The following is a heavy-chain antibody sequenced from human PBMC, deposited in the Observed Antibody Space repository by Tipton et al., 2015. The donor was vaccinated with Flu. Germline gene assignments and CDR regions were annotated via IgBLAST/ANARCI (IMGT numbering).Heavy chain of an antibody. CDR3: ARGALYYYDSSKGFDY. J-gene: IGHJ4*02. V-gene: IGHV3-48*03. CDR2: ISSSGSTI. CDR1: GFTFSSYE. D-gene: IGHD3-22*01. Sequence: SLRLSCAASGFTFSSYEMNWVRQAPGKGLEWVSYISSSGSTIYYADSVKGRFTISRDNAKNSLYLQMNSLRAEDTAVYYCARGALYYYDSSKGFDYWGQGTLVTVSS.